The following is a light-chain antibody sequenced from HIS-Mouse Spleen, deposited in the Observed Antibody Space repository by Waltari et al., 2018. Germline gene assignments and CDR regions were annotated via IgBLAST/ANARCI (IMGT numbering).Light chain of an antibody. Sequence: SYELTQPPSVSVSPGQTARITCCGDALPKNSAYWYQQKSGRAPVLVLYEDSKRPSGIPERFSGSSSGTMATLTISGAQVEDEADYYCYSTDSSGNHRVFGGGTKLTVL. V-gene: IGLV3-10*01. CDR1: ALPKNS. CDR3: YSTDSSGNHRV. CDR2: EDS. J-gene: IGLJ2*01.